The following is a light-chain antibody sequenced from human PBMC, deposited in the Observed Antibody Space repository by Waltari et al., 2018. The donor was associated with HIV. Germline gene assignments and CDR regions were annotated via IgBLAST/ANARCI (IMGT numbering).Light chain of an antibody. CDR2: DDV. J-gene: IGLJ2*01. CDR3: QVWDRGYKEAV. V-gene: IGLV3-21*02. Sequence: SYVLTQAPSLSVAPGQTATISCGNIGRNRVQWYRQKPGRAPLLVVLDDVDRSSGIPARFSGARSGERATLTISGVEAGDEADYYCQVWDRGYKEAVFGGGT. CDR1: NIGRNR.